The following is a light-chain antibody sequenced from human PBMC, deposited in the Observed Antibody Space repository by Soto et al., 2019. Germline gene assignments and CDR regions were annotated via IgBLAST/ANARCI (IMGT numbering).Light chain of an antibody. Sequence: QSALTQPASVSGSPGQSITISCTGTSSDVGGYNYVSWYQQQSGKAPKLMIHEVSNRPSGVSNRFSGSQSGNTASLTISGLQAEDEADYYCSSYTSSRAYVFGIGTKLPVL. J-gene: IGLJ1*01. CDR3: SSYTSSRAYV. CDR2: EVS. CDR1: SSDVGGYNY. V-gene: IGLV2-14*01.